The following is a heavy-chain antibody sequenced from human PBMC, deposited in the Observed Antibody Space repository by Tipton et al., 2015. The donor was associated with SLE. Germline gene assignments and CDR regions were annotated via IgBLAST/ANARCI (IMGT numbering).Heavy chain of an antibody. Sequence: SLRLSCAASKFTFSNYAMTWVRQAPGRELEWVAVISYDGSNNYADSVKGRFTISRDNSKNTLYLQMNSLRAEDTAVYYCARPLGYCSSASCYAGTNWFDPWGQGTLVTVSS. CDR2: ISYDGSNN. J-gene: IGHJ5*02. D-gene: IGHD2-2*01. CDR3: ARPLGYCSSASCYAGTNWFDP. V-gene: IGHV3-30*03. CDR1: KFTFSNYA.